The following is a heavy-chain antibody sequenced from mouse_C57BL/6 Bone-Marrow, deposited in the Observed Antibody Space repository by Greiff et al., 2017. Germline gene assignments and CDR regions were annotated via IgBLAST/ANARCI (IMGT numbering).Heavy chain of an antibody. Sequence: VKLMESGPELVKPGASVKISCKASGYAFSSSWMNWVKQRPGKGLEWIGRIYPGDGDTNYNGKFKGKATLTADKSSSTAYMQLSSLTSEDSAVYFCARGGRRRYFDVWGTGTTVTVFS. V-gene: IGHV1-82*01. CDR2: IYPGDGDT. CDR3: ARGGRRRYFDV. J-gene: IGHJ1*03. CDR1: GYAFSSSW.